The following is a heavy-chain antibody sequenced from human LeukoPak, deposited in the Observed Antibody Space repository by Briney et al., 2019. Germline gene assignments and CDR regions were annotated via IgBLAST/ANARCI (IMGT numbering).Heavy chain of an antibody. Sequence: PGGSLRLSCAASGFSFTKAWMTWVRQAPGKGLEWVGRIRAKTEGATTAFAAPVKGRFTISRDDSKNTQDLQMNSLRAEDTAVYYCAKPPHENIVVVTAMAFDYWGQGTLVTVSS. CDR1: GFSFTKAW. J-gene: IGHJ4*02. D-gene: IGHD2-21*02. CDR2: IRAKTEGATT. V-gene: IGHV3-15*01. CDR3: AKPPHENIVVVTAMAFDY.